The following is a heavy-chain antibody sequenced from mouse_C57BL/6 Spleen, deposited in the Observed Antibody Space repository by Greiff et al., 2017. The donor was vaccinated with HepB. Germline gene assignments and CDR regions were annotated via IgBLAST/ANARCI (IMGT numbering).Heavy chain of an antibody. CDR1: GYTFTDYN. Sequence: EVQLQQSGPELVKPGASVKIPCKASGYTFTDYNMDWVKQSHGKSLEWIGDINPNNGGTIYNQKFKGKATLTVDKSSSTAYMELRSLTSEDTAVYDCARSRDERLLGDAMDYWGQGTSVTVSS. D-gene: IGHD2-3*01. J-gene: IGHJ4*01. V-gene: IGHV1-18*01. CDR2: INPNNGGT. CDR3: ARSRDERLLGDAMDY.